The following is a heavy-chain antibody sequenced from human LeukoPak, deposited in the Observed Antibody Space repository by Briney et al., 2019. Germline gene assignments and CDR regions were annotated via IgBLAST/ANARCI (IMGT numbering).Heavy chain of an antibody. V-gene: IGHV4-59*01. Sequence: SETLSLTCTVSGGSISGYYWTWIRQPPGKGLEWIGYIYYSGSTNYNPSLKSRVTISKDTSKNQFSLKLTSVSAAYTAVYYCARDNYYDATSYRTFQYWGQGALVTVSS. CDR3: ARDNYYDATSYRTFQY. D-gene: IGHD3-22*01. J-gene: IGHJ4*02. CDR1: GGSISGYY. CDR2: IYYSGST.